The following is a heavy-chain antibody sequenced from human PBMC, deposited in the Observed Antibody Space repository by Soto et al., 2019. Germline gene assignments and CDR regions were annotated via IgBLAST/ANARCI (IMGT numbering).Heavy chain of an antibody. J-gene: IGHJ4*02. V-gene: IGHV5-51*01. Sequence: GEALKLPCTGSGYIFTIYSIVWVGQMPGKGLEWMGIIYPGDSDTRYSPSFQGQVTISADKSISTAYLQWSSLKASDTAMYYCARWDGYNYYFDYWGQGTLVTVS. CDR2: IYPGDSDT. CDR3: ARWDGYNYYFDY. D-gene: IGHD5-12*01. CDR1: GYIFTIYS.